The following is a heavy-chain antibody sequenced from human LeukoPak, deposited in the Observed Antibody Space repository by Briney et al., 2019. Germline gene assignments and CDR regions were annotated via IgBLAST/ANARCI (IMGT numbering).Heavy chain of an antibody. J-gene: IGHJ4*02. CDR2: ITSSSSI. CDR1: GFTFSSYN. Sequence: GGSLRLSCAASGFTFSSYNMNWVRQAPGKGLEWVSSITSSSSIYYADSVKGRFTISRDNAKNSLYLQMNSLRAEDTAVYYCARWDCGGGSCRSPYDYWGQGTLVTVSS. V-gene: IGHV3-69-1*01. D-gene: IGHD2-15*01. CDR3: ARWDCGGGSCRSPYDY.